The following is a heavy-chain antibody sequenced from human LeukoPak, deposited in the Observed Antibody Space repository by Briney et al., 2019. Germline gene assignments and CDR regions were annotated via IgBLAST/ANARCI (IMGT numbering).Heavy chain of an antibody. CDR3: ARPLHQLDSSRVRVDAFDI. Sequence: SVKVSCKASGGTFSSYAISWVRQAPGQGLEWMGRIIPILGIANYAQKFQGRVTITADKSTSTAYMELSSLRSEDTAVYYCARPLHQLDSSRVRVDAFDIWGQGTMVTVSS. V-gene: IGHV1-69*04. D-gene: IGHD6-13*01. J-gene: IGHJ3*02. CDR2: IIPILGIA. CDR1: GGTFSSYA.